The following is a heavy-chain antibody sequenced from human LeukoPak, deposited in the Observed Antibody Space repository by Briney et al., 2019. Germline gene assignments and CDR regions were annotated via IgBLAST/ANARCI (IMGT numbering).Heavy chain of an antibody. CDR2: IQQGGSEK. V-gene: IGHV3-7*02. D-gene: IGHD4-17*01. Sequence: GGSLRLSCAASGFTFSSYWMSWVRQAPGKGLEWVANIQQGGSEKYYVDSVKGRFTISRDNAKNSLFLQMNSLRAEDTAVYYCARGSGDYGDFLFDYWGQGTLVTVSS. CDR3: ARGSGDYGDFLFDY. J-gene: IGHJ4*02. CDR1: GFTFSSYW.